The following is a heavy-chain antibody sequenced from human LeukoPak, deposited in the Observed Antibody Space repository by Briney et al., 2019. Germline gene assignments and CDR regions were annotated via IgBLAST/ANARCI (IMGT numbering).Heavy chain of an antibody. D-gene: IGHD6-13*01. CDR1: GGSISSYY. J-gene: IGHJ3*02. Sequence: SEXLXLTCTVSGGSISSYYWSWIRQPPGKGLEWIGYIYYSRSTNYNPSLKSRVTISVDTSKNQFSLKLSSVTAADTAVYYCARGELNGIAAAVDAFDIWGQGTMVTVSS. V-gene: IGHV4-59*01. CDR2: IYYSRST. CDR3: ARGELNGIAAAVDAFDI.